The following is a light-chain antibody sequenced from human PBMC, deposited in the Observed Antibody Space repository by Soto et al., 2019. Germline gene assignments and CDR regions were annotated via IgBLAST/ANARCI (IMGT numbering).Light chain of an antibody. V-gene: IGKV3-15*01. CDR3: QQYNNWTT. CDR2: GAS. CDR1: QSVSSN. Sequence: EIVMTQSQATLSVSPGERATLSCRASQSVSSNLAWYQQKPGQAPRLLIYGASTRATGIPARFSGSGSGTEFTLTISSLQDEDFAVYYCQQYNNWTTFGQGTKVEIK. J-gene: IGKJ1*01.